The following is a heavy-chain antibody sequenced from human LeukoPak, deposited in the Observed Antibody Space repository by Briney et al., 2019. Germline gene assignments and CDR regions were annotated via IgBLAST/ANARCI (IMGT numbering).Heavy chain of an antibody. CDR2: IYTSGST. D-gene: IGHD1-26*01. J-gene: IGHJ6*03. V-gene: IGHV4-61*02. CDR1: GGSISSGSYY. Sequence: SETLSLTCTVSGGSISSGSYYWSWIRQPAGKGLEWIGRIYTSGSTNYNPSLKSRVTMSVDTSKNQFSLKLSSVTAADTAVYYCARESGSHYYYYYMDVWGKGTTVTISS. CDR3: ARESGSHYYYYYMDV.